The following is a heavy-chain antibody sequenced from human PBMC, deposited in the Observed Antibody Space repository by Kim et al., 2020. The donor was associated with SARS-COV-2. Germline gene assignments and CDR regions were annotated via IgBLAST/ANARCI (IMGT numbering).Heavy chain of an antibody. Sequence: GRFTISRDSSKNTLYLQMNSLRAEDTAVYYCARAREEYSSSPRRSNYFDYWGQGTLVTVSS. V-gene: IGHV3-30*01. CDR3: ARAREEYSSSPRRSNYFDY. J-gene: IGHJ4*02. D-gene: IGHD6-13*01.